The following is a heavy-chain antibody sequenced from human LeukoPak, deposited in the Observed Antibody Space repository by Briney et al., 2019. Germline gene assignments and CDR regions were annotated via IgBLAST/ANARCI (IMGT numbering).Heavy chain of an antibody. CDR2: IYSGGSS. J-gene: IGHJ4*02. V-gene: IGHV3-66*01. CDR3: AKFAGSSFDY. CDR1: GFTVSNNY. D-gene: IGHD6-6*01. Sequence: PGGSLRLSRAASGFTVSNNYMSWVRQAPGKGLEWVSVIYSGGSSYYADSVKGRFTISRDNSKNTLYLQMNSLRAEDTAVYYCAKFAGSSFDYWGQGTLVTVSS.